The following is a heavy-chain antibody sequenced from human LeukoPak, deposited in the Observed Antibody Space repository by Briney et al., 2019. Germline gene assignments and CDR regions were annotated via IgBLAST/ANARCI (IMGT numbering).Heavy chain of an antibody. V-gene: IGHV3-23*01. D-gene: IGHD4-17*01. J-gene: IGHJ4*02. CDR2: ISGSGGST. CDR3: AVGVGYGATYYFDY. Sequence: GGSLRLSCAASGFAFSSYAMSWVRQAPGKGLEWVSSISGSGGSTHYADSVKGRFTISRDNSKNTLYLQMNSLRAEDTAVYYCAVGVGYGATYYFDYWGQGTLVTVSS. CDR1: GFAFSSYA.